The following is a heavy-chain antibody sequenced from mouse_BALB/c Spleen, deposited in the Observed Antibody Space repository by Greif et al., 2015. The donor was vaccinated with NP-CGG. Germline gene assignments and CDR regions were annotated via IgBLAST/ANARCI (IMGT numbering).Heavy chain of an antibody. V-gene: IGHV1S22*01. D-gene: IGHD2-1*01. CDR1: GYTFTSYW. Sequence: GSELVRPGASVKLSCKASGYTFTSYWMHWVKQRPGQGLEWIGNIYPGSGSTNYDEKFKSKATLTVDTSPSTAYMQLSSLTSEDSAVYYCARLGNYGYWGQGTTLTVSS. CDR3: ARLGNYGY. CDR2: IYPGSGST. J-gene: IGHJ2*01.